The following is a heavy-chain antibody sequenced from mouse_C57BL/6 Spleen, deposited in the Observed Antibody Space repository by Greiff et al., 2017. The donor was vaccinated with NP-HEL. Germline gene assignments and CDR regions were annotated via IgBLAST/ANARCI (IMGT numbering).Heavy chain of an antibody. V-gene: IGHV1-50*01. D-gene: IGHD2-4*01. CDR2: IDPSDSYT. Sequence: QVQLQQPGAELVKPGASVKLSCKASGYTFTSYWMQWVKQRPGQGLEWIGEIDPSDSYTNYNQKFKGKATLTVDTSSSTAYMQLSSLTSEDSAVYYCARRRGLPSYWYFDVWGTGTTVTVSS. J-gene: IGHJ1*03. CDR3: ARRRGLPSYWYFDV. CDR1: GYTFTSYW.